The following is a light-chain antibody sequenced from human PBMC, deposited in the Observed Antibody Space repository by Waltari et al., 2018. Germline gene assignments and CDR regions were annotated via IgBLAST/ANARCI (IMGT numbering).Light chain of an antibody. CDR2: EVN. J-gene: IGLJ2*01. Sequence: QSALTQPPSASVSPGQSVTISCTGTTSDVGTYNYDYWSQQPPGGAPKLLIYEVNKRPSGLPDRFSGSKSDNRASLTVSGLQADDEAVYHCSSYAGSNTLVFGGGTKLTVL. V-gene: IGLV2-8*01. CDR1: TSDVGTYNY. CDR3: SSYAGSNTLV.